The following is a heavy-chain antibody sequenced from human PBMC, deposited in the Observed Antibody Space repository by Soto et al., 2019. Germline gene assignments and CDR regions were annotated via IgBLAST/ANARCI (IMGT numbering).Heavy chain of an antibody. J-gene: IGHJ4*02. CDR1: GFSLADYP. Sequence: WGSLRLSCVASGFSLADYPMNWVRQTPAKGREWISYSIPRGDTNYYADSGECRCTISKDNARNALSLHMSTLRDEDSALYSCAKGPQPNVGWPYYFESWGQGVPVTF. CDR3: AKGPQPNVGWPYYFES. CDR2: SIPRGDTN. D-gene: IGHD6-19*01. V-gene: IGHV3-48*02.